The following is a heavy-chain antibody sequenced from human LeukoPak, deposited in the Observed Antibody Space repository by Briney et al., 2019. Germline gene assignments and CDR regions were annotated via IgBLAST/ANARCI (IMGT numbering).Heavy chain of an antibody. V-gene: IGHV3-23*01. D-gene: IGHD3-22*01. Sequence: GGSLRLSCAVSGITLSNYGMSWVRQAPGKGLEWVAGISGSGGGTNYADSVKGRFTISRDNHKNTLFLQMNNLRAEDTAVYFCAKRGVVIRVILVGFHKEAYYFDSWGQGALVTVSS. CDR1: GITLSNYG. J-gene: IGHJ4*02. CDR3: AKRGVVIRVILVGFHKEAYYFDS. CDR2: ISGSGGGT.